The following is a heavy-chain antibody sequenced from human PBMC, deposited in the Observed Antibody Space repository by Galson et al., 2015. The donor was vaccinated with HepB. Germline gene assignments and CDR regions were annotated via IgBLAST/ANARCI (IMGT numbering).Heavy chain of an antibody. Sequence: SLRLSCAASGFSFSTFWMSWVRQAPGKGLEWVANIKDDGSEKYYVESVKGRFTISRDNAKNSLWLQMDSLRAEDTAIYYCARDREVPGGGDWFDPWGQGTLVAVSS. V-gene: IGHV3-7*01. J-gene: IGHJ5*02. D-gene: IGHD2-2*01. CDR3: ARDREVPGGGDWFDP. CDR2: IKDDGSEK. CDR1: GFSFSTFW.